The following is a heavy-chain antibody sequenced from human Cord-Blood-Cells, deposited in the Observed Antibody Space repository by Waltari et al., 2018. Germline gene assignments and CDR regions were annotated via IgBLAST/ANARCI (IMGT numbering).Heavy chain of an antibody. CDR1: GYTFTSYA. CDR2: INAGNGNT. D-gene: IGHD6-13*01. CDR3: ARGPYSSSWYGMDV. V-gene: IGHV1-3*01. J-gene: IGHJ6*02. Sequence: QVQLVQSGAEVKKPGVSVKVSCKASGYTFTSYAMHWVRQAPGQRLEWIGWINAGNGNTKYSQKFQGRVNITRDTSASTAYMELSSLRSEDTAVYYCARGPYSSSWYGMDVWGQGTTVTVSS.